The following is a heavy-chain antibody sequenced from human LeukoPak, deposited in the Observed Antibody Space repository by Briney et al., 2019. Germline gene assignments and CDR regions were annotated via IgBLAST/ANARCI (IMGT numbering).Heavy chain of an antibody. J-gene: IGHJ4*02. Sequence: SETLSLTCTVSGGSISSYYWSWIRQPSGKGLEWIGYIYYSGSTNYNPSLKSRVTISVDTSKNQFSLKLSSVTAADTAVYYCARDGPVGATDVWGQGTLVTVSS. D-gene: IGHD1-26*01. V-gene: IGHV4-59*01. CDR3: ARDGPVGATDV. CDR2: IYYSGST. CDR1: GGSISSYY.